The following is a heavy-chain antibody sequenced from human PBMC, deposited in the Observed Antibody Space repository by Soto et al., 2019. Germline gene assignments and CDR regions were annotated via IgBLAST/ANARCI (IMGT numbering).Heavy chain of an antibody. J-gene: IGHJ5*02. CDR1: GGTFSNSA. Sequence: SVKVSCKASGGTFSNSAIIWVRQAPGQGREWTGGILPIFGTTNYAQKFQCSLTISADEFSSTAYKELNILRSEDTAVYYCATPAEELDKAMLKGLEHWGQGSLVTVSS. D-gene: IGHD5-18*01. CDR2: ILPIFGTT. CDR3: ATPAEELDKAMLKGLEH. V-gene: IGHV1-69*13.